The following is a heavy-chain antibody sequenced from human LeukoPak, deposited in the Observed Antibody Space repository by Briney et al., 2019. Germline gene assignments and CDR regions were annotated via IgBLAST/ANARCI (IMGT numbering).Heavy chain of an antibody. CDR2: IILIFGTA. J-gene: IGHJ5*02. CDR3: ARSGVVQLPHPHILFDP. Sequence: AVKVTCKASAGNFSSYAFSWVRQPPAPGLEWMGGIILIFGTANNAQKFQGRVTITADRSTSTAYRELSSLRSEDTAVYYCARSGVVQLPHPHILFDPWGQGTLVTVSS. V-gene: IGHV1-69*06. CDR1: AGNFSSYA. D-gene: IGHD2-2*01.